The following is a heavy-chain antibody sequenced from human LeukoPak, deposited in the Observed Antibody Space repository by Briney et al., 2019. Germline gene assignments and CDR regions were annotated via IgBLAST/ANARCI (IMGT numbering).Heavy chain of an antibody. Sequence: GGSLRLSCAASGFTFSSYAMSWVRQAPGKGLEWVSAISASGGSTYYADSVKGRFTISRDNAKNSLYLQMNSLRAEDTAVYYCASVPYSGSTPTDYWGQGTLVTVSS. J-gene: IGHJ4*02. CDR3: ASVPYSGSTPTDY. CDR1: GFTFSSYA. D-gene: IGHD1-26*01. V-gene: IGHV3-23*01. CDR2: ISASGGST.